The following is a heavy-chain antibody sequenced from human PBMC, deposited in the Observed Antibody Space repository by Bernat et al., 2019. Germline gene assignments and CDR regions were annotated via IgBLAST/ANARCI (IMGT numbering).Heavy chain of an antibody. D-gene: IGHD3-16*02. V-gene: IGHV3-13*01. CDR1: GFTFSSYD. CDR2: IGTAGDT. CDR3: SSAGGELSWGADAFDI. Sequence: EVQLVESGGGLVQPGGSLRLSCAASGFTFSSYDMHWVRQATGKGLEWVSAIGTAGDTYYPGSVKGRFTISRENSKNTLYLQMNSLRAEDTAVYYCSSAGGELSWGADAFDIWGQGTMVTVSS. J-gene: IGHJ3*02.